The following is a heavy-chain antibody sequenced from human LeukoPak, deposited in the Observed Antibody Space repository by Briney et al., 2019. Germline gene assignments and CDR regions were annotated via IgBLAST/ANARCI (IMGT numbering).Heavy chain of an antibody. CDR3: AKEAGYSGYDYPDY. J-gene: IGHJ4*02. CDR1: GFTFSSYA. V-gene: IGHV3-23*01. Sequence: GGSLRLSCAASGFTFSSYAMSWVRQAPGKGLEWVSAISGSGYSTYCADSVKGRFTISRDNSKNTLYLQMNGLRAEDTAVYYCAKEAGYSGYDYPDYWGQGTLVTVSS. CDR2: ISGSGYST. D-gene: IGHD5-12*01.